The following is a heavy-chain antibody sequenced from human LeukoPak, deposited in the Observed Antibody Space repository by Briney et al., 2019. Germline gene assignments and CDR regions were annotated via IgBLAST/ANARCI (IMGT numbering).Heavy chain of an antibody. D-gene: IGHD5-12*01. CDR3: ATQDIVATINAFDI. Sequence: GESLKISCKGSGYSFTSYWIGWVRQMPGRGLEWMGIIYPGDSDTKYSPSFQGQVTISADKSISTAYLQWSSLKASDTAMYYCATQDIVATINAFDIWGQGTMVTVSS. CDR1: GYSFTSYW. V-gene: IGHV5-51*01. CDR2: IYPGDSDT. J-gene: IGHJ3*02.